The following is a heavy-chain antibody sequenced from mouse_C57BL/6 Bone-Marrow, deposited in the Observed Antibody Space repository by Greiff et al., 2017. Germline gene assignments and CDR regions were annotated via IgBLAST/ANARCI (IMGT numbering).Heavy chain of an antibody. D-gene: IGHD1-1*01. CDR3: TSYDYAMDY. CDR1: GFNIKDDY. J-gene: IGHJ4*01. CDR2: IDPENGDT. Sequence: EVQLQESGAELVRPGASVTLSCTASGFNIKDDYMHWVKQRPEQGLEWIGWIDPENGDTEYASKFQGKATITADTSSNPAYLQLSSLTSEDTAVYYCTSYDYAMDYWGQGTSVTVSS. V-gene: IGHV14-4*01.